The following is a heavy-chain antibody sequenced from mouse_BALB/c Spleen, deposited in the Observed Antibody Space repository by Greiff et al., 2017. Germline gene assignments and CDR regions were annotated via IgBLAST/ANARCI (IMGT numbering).Heavy chain of an antibody. J-gene: IGHJ4*01. D-gene: IGHD1-1*01. V-gene: IGHV2-9*02. CDR2: IWAGGST. CDR1: GFSLTSYG. Sequence: QVQLKESGPGLVAPSQSLSITCTVSGFSLTSYGVHWVRQPPGKGLEWLGVIWAGGSTNYNSALMSRLSISKDNSKSQVFLKMNSLQTDDTAMYYCARDRGTTVGYYAMDCWGQGTSVTVSS. CDR3: ARDRGTTVGYYAMDC.